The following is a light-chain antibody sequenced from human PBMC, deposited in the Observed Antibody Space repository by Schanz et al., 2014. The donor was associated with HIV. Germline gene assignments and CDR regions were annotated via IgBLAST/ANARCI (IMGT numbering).Light chain of an antibody. V-gene: IGKV1-5*03. CDR3: QQCVTYPYT. Sequence: DIQMTQSPSTLSASVGDRVTIACRASQNIGNSLAWFQLKPGRAPKLLIYSASSLHTGVPSTFSGSGSGTSFTLTITSLQPDDFATYYCQQCVTYPYTFGQGTKLDIK. CDR1: QNIGNS. CDR2: SAS. J-gene: IGKJ2*01.